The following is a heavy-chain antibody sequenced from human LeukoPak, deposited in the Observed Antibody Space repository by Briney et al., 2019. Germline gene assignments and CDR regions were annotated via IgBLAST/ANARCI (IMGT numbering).Heavy chain of an antibody. D-gene: IGHD5-18*01. CDR3: ATDTAMMYKTDY. Sequence: PGGSLRLSCAASGFTFSSYAMSWVRQAPGKGLEWVSSISSSSSYIYYADSVKGRFTISRDNAKNSLYLQMNSLRAEDTAVYYCATDTAMMYKTDYWGQGTLVTVSS. V-gene: IGHV3-21*01. J-gene: IGHJ4*02. CDR2: ISSSSSYI. CDR1: GFTFSSYA.